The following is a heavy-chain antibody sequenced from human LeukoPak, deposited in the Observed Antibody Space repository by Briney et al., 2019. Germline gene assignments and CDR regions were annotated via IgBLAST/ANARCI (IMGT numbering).Heavy chain of an antibody. J-gene: IGHJ3*02. D-gene: IGHD4-17*01. V-gene: IGHV1-69*04. CDR1: GGTFSSYA. Sequence: ASVKVSCKASGGTFSSYAISWVRQAPGQGLEWMGRIIPILGIANYAQKFQGRVTITADKSTSTAYMELSSLRSEDTAVYYCARNDYGDYVHAFDIWGQGTMVTVSS. CDR2: IIPILGIA. CDR3: ARNDYGDYVHAFDI.